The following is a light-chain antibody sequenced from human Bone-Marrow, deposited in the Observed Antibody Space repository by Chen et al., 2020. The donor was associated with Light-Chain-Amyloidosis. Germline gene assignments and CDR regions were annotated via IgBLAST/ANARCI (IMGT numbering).Light chain of an antibody. CDR1: SSNIGSHY. CDR3: SARDDSLSGWV. CDR2: RNN. Sequence: QSVLTQPPSASGTPGQRFSISCSGSSSNIGSHYVFWYQHLPGSAPKLLIYRNNQWPSGVPDRFSGSKSGSSASLAINGLRSEDEADYYCSARDDSLSGWVFGGGTRLTVL. V-gene: IGLV1-47*01. J-gene: IGLJ3*02.